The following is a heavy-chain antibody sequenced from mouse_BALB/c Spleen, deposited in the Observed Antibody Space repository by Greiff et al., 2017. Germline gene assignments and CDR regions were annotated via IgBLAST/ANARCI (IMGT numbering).Heavy chain of an antibody. CDR2: ISSGGST. CDR1: GFTFSSDA. CDR3: ARDDYDRFAY. V-gene: IGHV5-6-5*01. D-gene: IGHD2-4*01. Sequence: EVKVVESGGGLVKPGGSLTLSCAASGFTFSSDAMSWVRQTPEKRLECVASISSGGSTYYTDCVKGRFTISRDNARNTLYLQMSRLRSEDTAMYYCARDDYDRFAYWGQGTLVTVSA. J-gene: IGHJ3*01.